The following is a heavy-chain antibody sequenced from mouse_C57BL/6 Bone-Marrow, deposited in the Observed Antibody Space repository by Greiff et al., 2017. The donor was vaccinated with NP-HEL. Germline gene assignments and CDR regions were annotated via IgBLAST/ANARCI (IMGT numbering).Heavy chain of an antibody. Sequence: EVKLMESGPELVKPGASVKIPCKASGYTFTDYNMDWVKQSHGKSLEWIGDINPNNGGTIYNQKFKGKATLTVDKSSSTAYMELRSLTSEDTAVYYCARSGYYGYYAMDYWGQGTSVTVSS. V-gene: IGHV1-18*01. CDR1: GYTFTDYN. CDR3: ARSGYYGYYAMDY. CDR2: INPNNGGT. J-gene: IGHJ4*01. D-gene: IGHD1-1*01.